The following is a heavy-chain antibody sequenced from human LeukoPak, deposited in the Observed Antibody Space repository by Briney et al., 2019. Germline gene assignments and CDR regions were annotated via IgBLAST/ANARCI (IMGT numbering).Heavy chain of an antibody. CDR2: IHSDGSST. CDR3: ARGLSPGSFGY. V-gene: IGHV3-74*03. D-gene: IGHD3-16*02. Sequence: GGSLRLSCAASGFTFSSYWMHWVRQIPGKGLVWVSYIHSDGSSTKYADSVKGRFTISRDNAKNTLYLQMNSLRVEDTAVYYCARGLSPGSFGYWDQGILVTVSS. J-gene: IGHJ4*02. CDR1: GFTFSSYW.